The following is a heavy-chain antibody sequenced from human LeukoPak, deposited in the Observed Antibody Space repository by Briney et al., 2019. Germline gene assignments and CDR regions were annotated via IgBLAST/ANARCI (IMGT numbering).Heavy chain of an antibody. D-gene: IGHD5-24*01. CDR3: ARDRGDGYNYDY. J-gene: IGHJ4*02. Sequence: SQTLSFTCTVSGGSISSGSYYWSWIRQPAGKGLEWIGRIYTSGSTNYNPSLKSRVTISVDTSKNQFSLKLSSVTAADTAVYYCARDRGDGYNYDYWGQGTLVTVSS. V-gene: IGHV4-61*02. CDR2: IYTSGST. CDR1: GGSISSGSYY.